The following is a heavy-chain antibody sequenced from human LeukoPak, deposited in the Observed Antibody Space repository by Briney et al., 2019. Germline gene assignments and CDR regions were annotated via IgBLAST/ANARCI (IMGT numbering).Heavy chain of an antibody. Sequence: GGSLRLSCAASGFTFSSYGMHWVRQAPGKGLEWVAVISYDGSNKYYADSVKGRFTISRDNSKNTLYLQMNSLRAEDTAVYYCATPNSSGWYYFDYWGQGTLVTVSS. CDR2: ISYDGSNK. CDR1: GFTFSSYG. J-gene: IGHJ4*02. V-gene: IGHV3-30*03. D-gene: IGHD6-19*01. CDR3: ATPNSSGWYYFDY.